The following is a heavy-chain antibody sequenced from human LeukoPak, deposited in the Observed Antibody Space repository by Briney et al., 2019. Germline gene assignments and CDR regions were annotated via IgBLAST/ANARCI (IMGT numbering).Heavy chain of an antibody. D-gene: IGHD3-10*01. CDR3: ARDVTLWSGGLFPSSFDY. CDR1: GFTFSNYA. V-gene: IGHV3-64*02. CDR2: ISANGGSP. Sequence: GGSLRLSCAASGFTFSNYAMHWVRQAPGKGLEYVAVISANGGSPYYADSVKGRFSISRDNSQSTVYLQMGSLRAEDTAVYYCARDVTLWSGGLFPSSFDYWGQGTLVTVSS. J-gene: IGHJ4*02.